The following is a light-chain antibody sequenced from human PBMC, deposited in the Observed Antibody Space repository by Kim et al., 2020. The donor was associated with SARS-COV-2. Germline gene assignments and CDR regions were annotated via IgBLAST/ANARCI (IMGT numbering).Light chain of an antibody. CDR3: QQYYGSPIT. CDR2: WAS. CDR1: QSVLYSSNNKNY. V-gene: IGKV4-1*01. Sequence: IVMTQSPDSLAVSLGERATLNCKSSQSVLYSSNNKNYLSWYQQKPGQPPKLLIYWASTRESGVPDRFSGSGSGTDFTHTISSLQAEDVAVYYCQQYYGSPITFGQGTRLEIK. J-gene: IGKJ5*01.